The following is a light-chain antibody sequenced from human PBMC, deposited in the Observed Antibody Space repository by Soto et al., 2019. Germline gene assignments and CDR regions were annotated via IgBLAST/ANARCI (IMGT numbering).Light chain of an antibody. V-gene: IGKV3-20*01. J-gene: IGKJ4*01. CDR2: GAS. Sequence: EIVLTQSPGTLSLSLGDRATLSCRASQSVSSNYLAWYQQRPGQAPRLLTYGASTRATGVPDRFSGSGSGTDFTLTISRLEPEDFAVYSCQQYATSPLTFGGGTKVEIK. CDR3: QQYATSPLT. CDR1: QSVSSNY.